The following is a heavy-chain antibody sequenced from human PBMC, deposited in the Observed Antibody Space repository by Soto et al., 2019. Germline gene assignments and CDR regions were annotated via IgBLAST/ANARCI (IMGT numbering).Heavy chain of an antibody. CDR3: VRNSGYCSHVGCQGDAYDI. V-gene: IGHV3-7*04. CDR1: GFTFTSHW. CDR2: IKKDGSET. D-gene: IGHD2-15*01. J-gene: IGHJ3*02. Sequence: EVQLVESGGGLVQPGGSLRLSCAASGFTFTSHWMTWVRQAPGKGLEWVANIKKDGSETHYVDSVKGRFTISRDNAKNEVYLQRSSVRAEDTAMFYGVRNSGYCSHVGCQGDAYDIWGQGTRVTVSS.